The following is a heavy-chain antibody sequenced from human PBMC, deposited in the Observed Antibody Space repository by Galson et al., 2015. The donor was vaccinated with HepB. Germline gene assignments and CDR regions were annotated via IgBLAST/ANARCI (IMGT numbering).Heavy chain of an antibody. J-gene: IGHJ4*02. CDR2: ILGSGTHT. CDR1: GFTFSTYS. Sequence: SLRLSCAASGFTFSTYSMNWIRQAPGKGLEWVSQILGSGTHTFYADSVKGRFVISRDNAKDTLFLEMNSLRDEDTALYFCAKDKVPDGRDNIDYWGQGTLVTVSS. V-gene: IGHV3-23*01. D-gene: IGHD1-14*01. CDR3: AKDKVPDGRDNIDY.